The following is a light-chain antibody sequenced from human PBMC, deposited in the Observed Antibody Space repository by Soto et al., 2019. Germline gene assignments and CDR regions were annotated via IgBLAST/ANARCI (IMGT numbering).Light chain of an antibody. CDR3: QQYYSYPLT. CDR1: QSISSW. CDR2: DAS. V-gene: IGKV1-5*01. Sequence: DSKVTQSPSTLTTALGDRFTVTCRSSQSISSWLAWYQQKPGKAPKLLIYDASSLQSGVPSRFSGSGSGTDFTLTISCLQSEDFATYYCQQYYSYPLTFGQGSMVDI. J-gene: IGKJ1*01.